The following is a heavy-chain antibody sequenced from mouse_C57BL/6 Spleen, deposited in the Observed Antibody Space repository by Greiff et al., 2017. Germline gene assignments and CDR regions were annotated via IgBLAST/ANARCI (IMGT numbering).Heavy chain of an antibody. V-gene: IGHV1-14*01. CDR1: GYTFTSYV. Sequence: VQLQQSGPELVKPGASVKMSCKASGYTFTSYVMHWVKQKPGQGLEWIGYIYPYNDGTKYNEKFKGKATLTSDKSSSTAYMELSSLTSEDSAVYYCSRSAVVSYYAMDYWGQGTSVTVSS. CDR2: IYPYNDGT. CDR3: SRSAVVSYYAMDY. D-gene: IGHD1-1*01. J-gene: IGHJ4*01.